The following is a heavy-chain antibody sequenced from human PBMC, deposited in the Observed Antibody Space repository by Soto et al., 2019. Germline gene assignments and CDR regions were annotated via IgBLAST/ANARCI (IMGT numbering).Heavy chain of an antibody. CDR3: ARGITSTGY. Sequence: QVQLVQSGAEVMKPGSSVKVSCKASGVTFSSYTISWVRQAPGQGLEWMGRIIPILGITNYAQKFQGRVTITADKSTSTAYMELSSLSSEDTAVYYCARGITSTGYWGQGNLVNVFS. CDR2: IIPILGIT. CDR1: GVTFSSYT. V-gene: IGHV1-69*02. J-gene: IGHJ4*02. D-gene: IGHD3-10*01.